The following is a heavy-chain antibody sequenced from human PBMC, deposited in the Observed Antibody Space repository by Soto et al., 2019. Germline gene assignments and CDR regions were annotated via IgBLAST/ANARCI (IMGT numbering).Heavy chain of an antibody. CDR1: GLTFSRYD. CDR2: IGVSGRST. Sequence: GGSLRLSCAASGLTFSRYDMSWVRQAPGKGLEWVSGIGVSGRSTFYADSVKGRFTISRDNSKNTLYLQMNSLRAEDTAVYYCVKVSLYQYDSSSNDYWGQGTLVNVSS. V-gene: IGHV3-23*01. D-gene: IGHD3-22*01. J-gene: IGHJ4*02. CDR3: VKVSLYQYDSSSNDY.